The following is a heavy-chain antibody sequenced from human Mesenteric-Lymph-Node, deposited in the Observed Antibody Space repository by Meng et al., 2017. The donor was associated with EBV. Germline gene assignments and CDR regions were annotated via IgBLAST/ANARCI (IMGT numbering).Heavy chain of an antibody. CDR1: GGSLTSSNW. Sequence: VRPPESRPGLVKSSGTLALTCAVSGGSLTSSNWWTWVCQPPGKGLEWIGEIYHIGSTNYNPSLKTRVSISVDRSKNQFSLNLTSVTAADTAVYYCAKVMDSGTWLDPWGQGSLVTVSS. CDR3: AKVMDSGTWLDP. D-gene: IGHD1-14*01. J-gene: IGHJ5*02. V-gene: IGHV4-4*02. CDR2: IYHIGST.